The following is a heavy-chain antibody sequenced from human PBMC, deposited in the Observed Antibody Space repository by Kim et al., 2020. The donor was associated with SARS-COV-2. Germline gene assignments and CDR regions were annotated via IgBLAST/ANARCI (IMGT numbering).Heavy chain of an antibody. V-gene: IGHV4-34*01. Sequence: SETLSLTCAVYGGSFSGYYWSWIRQPPGKGLEWIGEINHSGSTNYNPSLKSRVTISVDTSKNQFSLKLSSVTAADTAVYYCARGVYYDSSGYPIDYWGQGTLVTVSS. J-gene: IGHJ4*02. D-gene: IGHD3-22*01. CDR3: ARGVYYDSSGYPIDY. CDR1: GGSFSGYY. CDR2: INHSGST.